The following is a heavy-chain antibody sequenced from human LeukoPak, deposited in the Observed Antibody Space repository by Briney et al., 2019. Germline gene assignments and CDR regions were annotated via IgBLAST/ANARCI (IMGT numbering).Heavy chain of an antibody. CDR2: INPNSGGT. D-gene: IGHD6-13*01. Sequence: GASVKVSCKASGYTFTGYYMHWVRQAPGQGLEWMGWINPNSGGTNYAQKFQGRVTMTRDTSISTAYMELSRLTSDDTAVNYCARDPYSSSWFYGMDVWGQGTTVTVSS. CDR1: GYTFTGYY. CDR3: ARDPYSSSWFYGMDV. J-gene: IGHJ6*02. V-gene: IGHV1-2*02.